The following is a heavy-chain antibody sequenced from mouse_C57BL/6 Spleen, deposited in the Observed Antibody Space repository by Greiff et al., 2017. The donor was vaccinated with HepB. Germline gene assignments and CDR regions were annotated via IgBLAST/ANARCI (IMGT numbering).Heavy chain of an antibody. Sequence: EVKLMESGAELVRPGASVKLSCTASGFNIKDYYMHWVKQRPEQGLEWIGRIDPEDGDTEYAPKFQGKATMTADTSSNTAYLQLSSLTSEDTAVYYCTSLGLRRGAWFAYWGQGTLVTVSA. CDR3: TSLGLRRGAWFAY. V-gene: IGHV14-1*01. CDR2: IDPEDGDT. D-gene: IGHD2-4*01. J-gene: IGHJ3*01. CDR1: GFNIKDYY.